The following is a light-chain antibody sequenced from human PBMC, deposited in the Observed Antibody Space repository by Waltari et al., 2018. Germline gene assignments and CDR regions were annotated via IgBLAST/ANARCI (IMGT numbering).Light chain of an antibody. CDR1: QDVGDF. CDR2: AAS. J-gene: IGKJ4*01. CDR3: QQYQGYPDT. Sequence: DIQNTHSPSSLTASVGDRVHITCRASQDVGDFLVWFQQRPGKAPKSLIYAASSLEGGVPSRFSGSGSGTDFTLTISSLQPEDLATYYCQQYQGYPDTFGGGTRVEVK. V-gene: IGKV1-16*01.